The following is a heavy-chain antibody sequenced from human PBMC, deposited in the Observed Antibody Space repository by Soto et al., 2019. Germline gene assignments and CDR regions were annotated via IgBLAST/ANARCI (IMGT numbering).Heavy chain of an antibody. CDR3: ARSTTSCYSLCWFDP. Sequence: ASVKVSCKASGYTFSTYTIQWVRQAPGQRLEWMGWINAGNGETKYSQNFQGRVTITRDTSASTAYMELNSLRSEDTAVYYCARSTTSCYSLCWFDPWGQGTLVTVSS. V-gene: IGHV1-3*01. D-gene: IGHD2-2*02. CDR2: INAGNGET. CDR1: GYTFSTYT. J-gene: IGHJ5*02.